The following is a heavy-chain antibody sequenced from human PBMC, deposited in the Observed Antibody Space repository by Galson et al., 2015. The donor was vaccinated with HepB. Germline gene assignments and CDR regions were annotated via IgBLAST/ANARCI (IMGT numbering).Heavy chain of an antibody. J-gene: IGHJ5*02. CDR1: GFTFISFA. V-gene: IGHV3-30-3*01. CDR3: SREEGGATEFDP. Sequence: SLRLSCAASGFTFISFAMHWVRQAPGKGLEWVAFISSDGSNKKYADSVKGRFTISRDNSKNTLYLQMNSLRAEDTAVYYCSREEGGATEFDPWGQGTLVTVSS. CDR2: ISSDGSNK. D-gene: IGHD1-26*01.